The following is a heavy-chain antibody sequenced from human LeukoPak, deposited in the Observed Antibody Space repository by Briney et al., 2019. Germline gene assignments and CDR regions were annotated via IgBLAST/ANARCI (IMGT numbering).Heavy chain of an antibody. J-gene: IGHJ5*02. D-gene: IGHD3-9*01. CDR2: IIPIFGTA. V-gene: IGHV1-69*13. Sequence: ASVKVSCKASGYTFTSYDISWVRQAPGQGLEWMGGIIPIFGTANYAQKFQGRVTITADESTSTAYMELSSLRSEDTAVYYCARPHYDILTGKVYNWFDPWGQGTLVTVSS. CDR1: GYTFTSYD. CDR3: ARPHYDILTGKVYNWFDP.